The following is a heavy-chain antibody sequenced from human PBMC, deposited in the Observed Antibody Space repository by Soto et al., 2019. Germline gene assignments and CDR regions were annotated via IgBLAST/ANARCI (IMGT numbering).Heavy chain of an antibody. V-gene: IGHV3-30-3*01. CDR3: AKDTGSVCSGGSCYFQALDS. Sequence: SCAASGFTFSSYAMHWVRQAPGKGLEWVAVISYDGSNKYYADSVKGRFTISRDNSKNTLYLQMNSLRVDDTAVYYCAKDTGSVCSGGSCYFQALDSWGQGTLVTVSS. J-gene: IGHJ4*02. CDR2: ISYDGSNK. D-gene: IGHD2-15*01. CDR1: GFTFSSYA.